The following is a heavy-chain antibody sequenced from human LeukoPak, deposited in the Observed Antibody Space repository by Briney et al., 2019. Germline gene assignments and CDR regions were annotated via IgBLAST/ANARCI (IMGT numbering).Heavy chain of an antibody. V-gene: IGHV3-43D*04. CDR2: ISWDGGST. J-gene: IGHJ6*04. Sequence: GGSLRLSCAASGFTFDDYAMHWVRHAPGKGLEWVSLISWDGGSTYYADSVKGRFTISRDNSKNSLYLQMNSLRAEDTALYYCAKDKAYSSGWYDYYYYYGMDVWGKGTTVTVSS. D-gene: IGHD6-19*01. CDR3: AKDKAYSSGWYDYYYYYGMDV. CDR1: GFTFDDYA.